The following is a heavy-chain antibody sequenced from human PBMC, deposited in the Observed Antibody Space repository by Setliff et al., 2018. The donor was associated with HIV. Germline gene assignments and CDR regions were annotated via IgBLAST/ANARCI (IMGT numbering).Heavy chain of an antibody. CDR3: ARGWGAERWLQLDPRYFDL. Sequence: ASVKVSCKASGYTFTSYDINWVRQATGQGLEWMGWMNPESGNTGYAQKFQGGVTMTRNTSISTAYMELSSLRSEDTAVYYCARGWGAERWLQLDPRYFDLWGRGTLVTVSS. CDR1: GYTFTSYD. V-gene: IGHV1-8*01. CDR2: MNPESGNT. J-gene: IGHJ2*01. D-gene: IGHD5-12*01.